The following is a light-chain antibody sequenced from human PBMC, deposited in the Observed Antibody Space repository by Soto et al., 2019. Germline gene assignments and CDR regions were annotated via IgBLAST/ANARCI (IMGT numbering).Light chain of an antibody. CDR2: AAS. V-gene: IGKV1-9*01. CDR3: QQLLSYPIT. Sequence: DGEWSKSTYFLSASVGDRVTITCRAGQGISSYLAWYQQKPGKAPKLLIYAASTLQSGVPLRFSGSGSGTSFTLTISSLQPEDCAPYNCQQLLSYPITFGQGTRLE. CDR1: QGISSY. J-gene: IGKJ5*01.